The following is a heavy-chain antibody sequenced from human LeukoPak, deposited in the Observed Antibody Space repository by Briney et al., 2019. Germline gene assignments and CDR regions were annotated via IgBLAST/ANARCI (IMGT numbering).Heavy chain of an antibody. CDR1: GYTFTSYG. CDR3: AARYYDILTGYYSFDY. Sequence: ASVKVSCKASGYTFTSYGISWVRQAPGHGLEWMGWISAYNGNTNYAQKLQGRVTMTTDTSTSTAYMELRSLRSDDTAVYYCAARYYDILTGYYSFDYWGQGTLVTVSS. V-gene: IGHV1-18*01. D-gene: IGHD3-9*01. J-gene: IGHJ4*02. CDR2: ISAYNGNT.